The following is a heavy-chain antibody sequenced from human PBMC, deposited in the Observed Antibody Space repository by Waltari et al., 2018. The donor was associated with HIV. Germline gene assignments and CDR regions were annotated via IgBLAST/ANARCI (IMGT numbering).Heavy chain of an antibody. CDR1: GYIFTKYA. Sequence: QVQLVQSGSELKKPGASVKVSCKASGYIFTKYAMNWVRQAPGQGLEWMRWINTITGNPTYAQGFTGRFVFSLDTSVSTAYLQISSLKPEDTAVYYCAKLGNYNWLDPWGQGTLVTVSS. V-gene: IGHV7-4-1*02. CDR3: AKLGNYNWLDP. J-gene: IGHJ5*02. CDR2: INTITGNP. D-gene: IGHD7-27*01.